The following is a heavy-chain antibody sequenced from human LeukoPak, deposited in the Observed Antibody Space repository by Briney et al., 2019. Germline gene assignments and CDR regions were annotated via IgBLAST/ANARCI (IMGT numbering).Heavy chain of an antibody. J-gene: IGHJ5*02. CDR3: ARDSSGWYPDWFDP. Sequence: GGSLRLSCAASGFTFSSYWMSWVRQAPGKGLEWVANIKQDGSEKYYVDSVKGRFTISRDNAKNSLYLQMNSLRAEDTAVYYCARDSSGWYPDWFDPRGQGTLVTVSS. V-gene: IGHV3-7*01. D-gene: IGHD6-19*01. CDR1: GFTFSSYW. CDR2: IKQDGSEK.